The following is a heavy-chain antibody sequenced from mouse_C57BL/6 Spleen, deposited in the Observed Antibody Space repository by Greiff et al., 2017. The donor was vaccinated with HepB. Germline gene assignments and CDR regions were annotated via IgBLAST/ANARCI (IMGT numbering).Heavy chain of an antibody. CDR3: ARWTAQATHYYAMDY. V-gene: IGHV1-52*01. CDR1: GCTFTNYW. CDR2: IDPSDSET. J-gene: IGHJ4*01. Sequence: QVQLQQPGAELVRPGSSVKLSCKASGCTFTNYWMHWVKQRPIQGLEWIGNIDPSDSETHYNQKFKDKATLTVDKSSSTAYMQLSSLTSEDSAVYYCARWTAQATHYYAMDYWGQGTSVTVSS. D-gene: IGHD3-2*02.